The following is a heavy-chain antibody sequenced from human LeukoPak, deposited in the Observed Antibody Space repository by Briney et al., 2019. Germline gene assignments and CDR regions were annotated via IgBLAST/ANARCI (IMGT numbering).Heavy chain of an antibody. Sequence: SETLSLTCAAYGGSFSGYYWSWIRQPPGKGLEWIGEINHSGSTNYNPSLKSRVTISVDTSKNQFSLKLSSVTAADTAVYYCARTDDSSGPTSPNFDYWGQGTLVTVSS. D-gene: IGHD3-22*01. V-gene: IGHV4-34*01. CDR2: INHSGST. CDR3: ARTDDSSGPTSPNFDY. J-gene: IGHJ4*02. CDR1: GGSFSGYY.